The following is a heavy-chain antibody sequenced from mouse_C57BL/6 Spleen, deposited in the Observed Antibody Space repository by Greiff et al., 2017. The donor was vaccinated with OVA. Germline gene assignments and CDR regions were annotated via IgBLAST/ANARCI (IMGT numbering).Heavy chain of an antibody. CDR2: IDPSDSYT. V-gene: IGHV1-69*01. CDR1: GYTFTSYW. D-gene: IGHD2-2*01. Sequence: VQLQQPGAELVMPGASVKLSCKASGYTFTSYWMHWVKPRPGQGLEWIGEIDPSDSYTNYNQKFKGKSTLTVDKSSSTAYMQLSSLTSEDSAVYYCAPTMVTTTGYWYFDVWGTGTTVTVSS. CDR3: APTMVTTTGYWYFDV. J-gene: IGHJ1*03.